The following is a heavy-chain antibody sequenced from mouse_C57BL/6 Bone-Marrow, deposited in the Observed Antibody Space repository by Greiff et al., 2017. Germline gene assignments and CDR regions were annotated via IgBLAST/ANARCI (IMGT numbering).Heavy chain of an antibody. CDR1: GYAFTNYL. CDR3: AAYGSSSWFAY. V-gene: IGHV1-54*01. D-gene: IGHD1-1*01. J-gene: IGHJ3*01. CDR2: INPGSGGT. Sequence: QFQLQQSEAELVRPGTSVKVSCKASGYAFTNYLIEWVKQRPGQGLEWIGVINPGSGGTNYNEKFKGKATLTADKSSSTAYMQLSSLTSEDSAVYFCAAYGSSSWFAYWGQGTLVTVSA.